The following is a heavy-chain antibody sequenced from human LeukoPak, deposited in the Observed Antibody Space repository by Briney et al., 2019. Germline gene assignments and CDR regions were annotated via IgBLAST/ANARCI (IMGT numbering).Heavy chain of an antibody. D-gene: IGHD1-26*01. J-gene: IGHJ4*02. CDR3: ARGRPYSGGYHLDY. V-gene: IGHV4-39*01. CDR2: IYYSGST. Sequence: SETLSLTCTVSGVSISSSSYYWGWVRQPPGKGLEWIGNIYYSGSTYYNPSLKSRVTMSVDTSKNQFFLKLNSVTAADTAVYYCARGRPYSGGYHLDYWGQGTLVTVSA. CDR1: GVSISSSSYY.